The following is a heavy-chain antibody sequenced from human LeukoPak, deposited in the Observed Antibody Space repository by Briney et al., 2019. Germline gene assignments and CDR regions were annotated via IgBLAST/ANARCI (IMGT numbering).Heavy chain of an antibody. V-gene: IGHV3-48*03. D-gene: IGHD6-13*01. Sequence: GGSLRLSCAASGFTFSSYEMNWVRQAPGKGLEWVSYISSSGSTIYYADSVKGRFTISRDSAKNSLYLQMNSLRAEDTAVYYCARAIAAAGRYYYYGMDVWGQGTTVTVSS. CDR1: GFTFSSYE. CDR2: ISSSGSTI. CDR3: ARAIAAAGRYYYYGMDV. J-gene: IGHJ6*02.